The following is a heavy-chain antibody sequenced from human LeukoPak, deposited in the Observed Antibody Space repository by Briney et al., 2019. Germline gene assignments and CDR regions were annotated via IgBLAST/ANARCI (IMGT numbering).Heavy chain of an antibody. Sequence: PGGSLRLSCAASGFTFSGYWMSWVRQAPGKGLGWVANINPDGSVRHYVDSARGRFTISRDNAKNSLYPQMNSLRAEDTALYYCATSDDSSGSDWGQGTLVTVSS. D-gene: IGHD3-22*01. V-gene: IGHV3-7*01. CDR2: INPDGSVR. CDR1: GFTFSGYW. CDR3: ATSDDSSGSD. J-gene: IGHJ4*02.